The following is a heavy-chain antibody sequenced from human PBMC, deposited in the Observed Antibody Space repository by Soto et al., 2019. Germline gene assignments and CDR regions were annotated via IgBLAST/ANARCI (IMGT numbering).Heavy chain of an antibody. V-gene: IGHV1-69*01. CDR3: ARGSRYYDSSGYYPIDYYYYYGMDV. Sequence: QVQLVQSGAEVKKPGSSVKVSCKASGGTFSSYAISWVRQAPGQGLEWMGGIIPIFGTANYAQKVQGRVTITADESTSTAYMELSSLRSEDTAVYYCARGSRYYDSSGYYPIDYYYYYGMDVWGQGTTVTVSS. D-gene: IGHD3-22*01. J-gene: IGHJ6*02. CDR2: IIPIFGTA. CDR1: GGTFSSYA.